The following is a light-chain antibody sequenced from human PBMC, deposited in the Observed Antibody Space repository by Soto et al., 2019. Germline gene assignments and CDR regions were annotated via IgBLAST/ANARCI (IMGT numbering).Light chain of an antibody. CDR3: QTWGTGIVV. CDR1: SGRSCYA. CDR2: LNSDGSH. Sequence: QLVLTQSPSASASLGASVKLTCTLSSGRSCYAIAWHQQQPEKGPRYLMKLNSDGSHNKGDGIPDRFSGSSSGAERYLTISSLQSEDEADYYCQTWGTGIVVFGGGTKLTVL. J-gene: IGLJ2*01. V-gene: IGLV4-69*01.